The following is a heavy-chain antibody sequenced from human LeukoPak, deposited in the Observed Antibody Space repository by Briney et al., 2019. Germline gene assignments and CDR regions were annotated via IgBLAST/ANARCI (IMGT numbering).Heavy chain of an antibody. CDR3: ARHALGYCSSTSCPRGLLYYYYYMDV. D-gene: IGHD2-2*01. Sequence: SETLSLTCTVSGGSISSGGYYWSWIRQHPGKGLEWIGYIYYSGSTYYNPSLKSRVTISVDTSKNQFSLKLSSVTAADTAVYYCARHALGYCSSTSCPRGLLYYYYYMDVWGKGTTVTVSS. CDR1: GGSISSGGYY. CDR2: IYYSGST. J-gene: IGHJ6*03. V-gene: IGHV4-39*01.